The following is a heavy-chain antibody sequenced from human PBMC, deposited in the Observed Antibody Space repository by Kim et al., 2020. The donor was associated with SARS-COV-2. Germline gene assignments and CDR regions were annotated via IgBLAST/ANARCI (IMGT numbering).Heavy chain of an antibody. V-gene: IGHV3-30*04. CDR1: GFTFSTYA. Sequence: GGSLRLSCAASGFTFSTYAMHWVRQAPGKGLEWVAVISYDGSNKHYADSVKGRITISRDNSKNTLYLQMNSLRGEDTAVYYCARDQHSLGSYNYYGMDVWGQGTTVTLSS. CDR2: ISYDGSNK. CDR3: ARDQHSLGSYNYYGMDV. D-gene: IGHD3-10*01. J-gene: IGHJ6*02.